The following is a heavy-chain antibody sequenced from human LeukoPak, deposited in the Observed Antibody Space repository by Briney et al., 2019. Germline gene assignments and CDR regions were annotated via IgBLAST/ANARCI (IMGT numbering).Heavy chain of an antibody. V-gene: IGHV3-23*01. Sequence: GGSLRLSCAASGFTFSSSAMSWVRQVPGKGLEWVSGISWNSGSIGYADSVKGRFTISRDNSKNTLYLQMNSLRAEDTAVYYCARVVITGELFFDYWGQGTLVPSPQ. CDR3: ARVVITGELFFDY. D-gene: IGHD3-22*01. CDR2: ISWNSGSI. J-gene: IGHJ4*02. CDR1: GFTFSSSA.